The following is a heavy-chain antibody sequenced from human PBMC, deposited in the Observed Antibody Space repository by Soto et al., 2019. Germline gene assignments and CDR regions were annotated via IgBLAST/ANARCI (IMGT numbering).Heavy chain of an antibody. D-gene: IGHD3-10*01. V-gene: IGHV4-38-2*01. Sequence: SETLSLTCAVSGYSISSGYYWGWIRQPPGKGLEWIGSIYHSGSTYYNPSLKSRVTISVDTSKNQFSLKLSSVTAADTDVYYCARAPSSLYYGSGSYYYYYYGMDVWGQGHTVT. CDR1: GYSISSGYY. CDR3: ARAPSSLYYGSGSYYYYYYGMDV. CDR2: IYHSGST. J-gene: IGHJ6*02.